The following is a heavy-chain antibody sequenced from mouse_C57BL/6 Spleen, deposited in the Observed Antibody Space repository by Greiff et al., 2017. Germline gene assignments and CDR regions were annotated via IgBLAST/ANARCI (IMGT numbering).Heavy chain of an antibody. J-gene: IGHJ3*01. CDR2: IYPGDGDT. Sequence: QVQLKESGPELVKPGASVKISCQASGYAFSSSWMNWVKQRPGKGLEWIGRIYPGDGDTNYNGKFKGKATLTADKSSSTAFMQNSSLTSEDSAVYFCARNDGYSPFAYWGKGTLVTVSA. CDR1: GYAFSSSW. CDR3: ARNDGYSPFAY. D-gene: IGHD2-3*01. V-gene: IGHV1-82*01.